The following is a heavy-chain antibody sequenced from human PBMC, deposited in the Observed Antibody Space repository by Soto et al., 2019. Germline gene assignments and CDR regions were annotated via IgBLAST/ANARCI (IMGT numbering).Heavy chain of an antibody. CDR3: AREGSLTGTTGDPL. J-gene: IGHJ4*02. V-gene: IGHV4-59*01. CDR1: GGSISSYY. D-gene: IGHD1-7*01. Sequence: PSETLSLTCTVSGGSISSYYWSWIRQPPGKGLEWIGYIYYSGSTNYNPSLKSRVTISVDTSKNQFSLKLSSVTAADTAVYYCAREGSLTGTTGDPLWGQGTLVTVSS. CDR2: IYYSGST.